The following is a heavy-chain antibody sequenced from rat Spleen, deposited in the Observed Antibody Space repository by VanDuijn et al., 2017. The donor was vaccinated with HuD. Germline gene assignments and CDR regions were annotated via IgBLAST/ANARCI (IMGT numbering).Heavy chain of an antibody. CDR2: IWGDGST. CDR3: TRDRLQWFDY. CDR1: GFSLISYS. D-gene: IGHD1-1*01. J-gene: IGHJ2*01. Sequence: QVQLKESGPALVQPSQTLSLTCTVSGFSLISYSVNWVRQPPGKGLEWMGGIWGDGSTDYNSVLKSRLTINRDTSKNQVFLKVNSLQTEDTAIYYCTRDRLQWFDYWGQGVMVTVSS. V-gene: IGHV2-15*01.